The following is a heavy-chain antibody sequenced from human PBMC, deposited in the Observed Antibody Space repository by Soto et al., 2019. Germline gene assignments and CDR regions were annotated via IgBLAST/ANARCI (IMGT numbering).Heavy chain of an antibody. Sequence: SETLSLTCTVSGGSISSGDYYWSWIRQPPGKGLEWIGYIYYSGSTYYNPSLKSRVTISVDTSKNQFSLKLSSVTAADTAVYYCARGVETTLSLDYWGQGTLVTVSS. V-gene: IGHV4-30-4*01. D-gene: IGHD4-17*01. CDR1: GGSISSGDYY. CDR2: IYYSGST. CDR3: ARGVETTLSLDY. J-gene: IGHJ4*02.